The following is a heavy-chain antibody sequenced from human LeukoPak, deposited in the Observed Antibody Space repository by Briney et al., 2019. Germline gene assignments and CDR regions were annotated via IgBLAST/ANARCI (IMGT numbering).Heavy chain of an antibody. D-gene: IGHD6-6*01. Sequence: SETLSLTCAVYGGSFRGYYWSWIRQPPGKGLEWIGEINHSGSTNYNPSLKSRVTMSVDTSKNQFSLKLSSVTAANTAVYYCARSIAARIFDYWGQGTLVTVSS. CDR2: INHSGST. CDR1: GGSFRGYY. J-gene: IGHJ4*02. V-gene: IGHV4-34*01. CDR3: ARSIAARIFDY.